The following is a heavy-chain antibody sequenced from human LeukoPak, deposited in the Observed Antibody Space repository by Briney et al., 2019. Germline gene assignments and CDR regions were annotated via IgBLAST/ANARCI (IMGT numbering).Heavy chain of an antibody. J-gene: IGHJ1*01. CDR1: GFTLNNAW. Sequence: GGSLRLSCAASGFTLNNAWMSWVRQAPGKGLEWLGRIKRETDGGTIDYPAPVKGRFTISRDDSRNTLYLQMGSLKIEDTAVYYCTTDRYYDNSELQFQHWGQGTLVTVSS. V-gene: IGHV3-15*01. D-gene: IGHD3-22*01. CDR3: TTDRYYDNSELQFQH. CDR2: IKRETDGGTI.